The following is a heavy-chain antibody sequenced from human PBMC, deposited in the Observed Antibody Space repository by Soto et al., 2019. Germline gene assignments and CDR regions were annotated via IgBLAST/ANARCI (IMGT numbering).Heavy chain of an antibody. CDR1: GFTFSSYA. D-gene: IGHD4-17*01. J-gene: IGHJ3*02. CDR2: ISGSGGST. Sequence: SLRLSCAASGFTFSSYAISWVRQAPGKGLEWVSAISGSGGSTYYADSVKGRFTISRDNSKNTLYLQMNSLRAEDTAVYYCAKTHDYGDYVHTFDIWGQGTMVTVSS. CDR3: AKTHDYGDYVHTFDI. V-gene: IGHV3-23*01.